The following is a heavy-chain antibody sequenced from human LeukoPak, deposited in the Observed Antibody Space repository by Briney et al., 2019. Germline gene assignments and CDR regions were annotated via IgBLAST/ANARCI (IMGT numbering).Heavy chain of an antibody. CDR1: GFMFSSNW. V-gene: IGHV3-7*04. Sequence: GGSLRLSCAASGFMFSSNWMSWVRLAPGKGLEWVANIKEDGTETYYVDSVKGRFTISRDNAKNSLYLQMNSLRAEDTAIYYCTRVGYIDEGIDYWGQGTLVTVSS. J-gene: IGHJ4*02. CDR3: TRVGYIDEGIDY. CDR2: IKEDGTET. D-gene: IGHD5-24*01.